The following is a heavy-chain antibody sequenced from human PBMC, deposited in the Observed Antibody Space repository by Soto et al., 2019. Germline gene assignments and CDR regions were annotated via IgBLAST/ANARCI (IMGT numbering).Heavy chain of an antibody. CDR3: ARSSGGSGYDNYYYYGMDV. D-gene: IGHD5-12*01. CDR1: GGSISSGGYY. Sequence: QVQLQESGPGLVKPSQTLSLTCTVSGGSISSGGYYWSWIRQHPGKGLEWIGYIYYSGSTYYNPSLKSRVTISVDTSKNQFSLKLSSVTAADTAVYYCARSSGGSGYDNYYYYGMDVWGQGTTVTVSS. V-gene: IGHV4-31*03. CDR2: IYYSGST. J-gene: IGHJ6*02.